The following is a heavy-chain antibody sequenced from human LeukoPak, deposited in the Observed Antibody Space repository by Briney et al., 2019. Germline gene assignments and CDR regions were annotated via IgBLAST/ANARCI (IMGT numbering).Heavy chain of an antibody. CDR3: ARWGSTTTMVGYAY. D-gene: IGHD5-18*01. Sequence: SETLSLTCAVYGGSFSGYYWSWIRQPPGKGLEWIGEINHSGSTNYNPSLKSRVTISVDTSKNQFSRKLSSVTAADTAVYYCARWGSTTTMVGYAYWGQGTLVTVSS. J-gene: IGHJ4*02. V-gene: IGHV4-34*01. CDR2: INHSGST. CDR1: GGSFSGYY.